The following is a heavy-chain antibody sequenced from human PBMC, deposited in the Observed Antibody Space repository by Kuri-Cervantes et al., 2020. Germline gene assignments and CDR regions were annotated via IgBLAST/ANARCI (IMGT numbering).Heavy chain of an antibody. D-gene: IGHD2-21*02. CDR1: GDSIITSPNF. CDR2: LYYSGNS. J-gene: IGHJ4*02. Sequence: SETLSLTCTVSGDSIITSPNFWAWIRQRPGKGLEWIGSLYYSGNSYYNPSLKSRVTMSGDTSKNQVSLQLTSVTAADTAVYYCARVVTALDYWGQGTLVTVSS. CDR3: ARVVTALDY. V-gene: IGHV4-39*01.